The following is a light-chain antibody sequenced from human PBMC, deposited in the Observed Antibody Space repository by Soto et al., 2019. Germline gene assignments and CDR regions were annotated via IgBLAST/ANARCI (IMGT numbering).Light chain of an antibody. Sequence: EIVMAQSPATLSVSPGERATLSCRASQSVSSSLAWYQQRPGQAPRLRIYDASNRASGITASFSVSGPGTDFTLTISSLEPEDFAVYYCQHRSSWPLTFCGGTKVDIK. CDR3: QHRSSWPLT. V-gene: IGKV3D-11*02. CDR2: DAS. CDR1: QSVSSS. J-gene: IGKJ4*01.